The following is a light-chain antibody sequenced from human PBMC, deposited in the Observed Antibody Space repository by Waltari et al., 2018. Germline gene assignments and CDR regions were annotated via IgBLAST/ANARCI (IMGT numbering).Light chain of an antibody. Sequence: DIQLTQSPSFLTASVGGRVTITCRASQGISSFLXWYQQKPGKAPKLLIYGASTLQSGVSGXFSGGGSGTEFTLTIISXQPEDFATYYCQQTNSXQLTFGGGTKVEI. V-gene: IGKV1-9*01. J-gene: IGKJ4*01. CDR2: GAS. CDR1: QGISSF. CDR3: QQTNSXQLT.